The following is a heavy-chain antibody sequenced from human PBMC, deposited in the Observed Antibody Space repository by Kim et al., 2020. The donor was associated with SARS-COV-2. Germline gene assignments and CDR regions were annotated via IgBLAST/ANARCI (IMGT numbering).Heavy chain of an antibody. CDR1: GFTFSNYA. J-gene: IGHJ4*02. V-gene: IGHV3-23*01. CDR3: AKHDILTYYYPSIDY. Sequence: GGSLRLSCAASGFTFSNYAMSWVRQAPGKGLEWVSSISGNTDNTHYADSVKGRFTISRDNSKNTLYLQMNSLRAEDTALYYCAKHDILTYYYPSIDYWGQGTVVTVSS. CDR2: ISGNTDNT. D-gene: IGHD3-9*01.